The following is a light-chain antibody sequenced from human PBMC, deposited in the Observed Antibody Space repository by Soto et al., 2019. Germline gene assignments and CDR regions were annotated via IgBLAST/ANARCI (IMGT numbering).Light chain of an antibody. V-gene: IGKV3-20*01. CDR2: GAS. CDR1: QSVRSTS. Sequence: VFTQSPGTLSFSPGERATLSCRASQSVRSTSLAWYQQKPGQAPRLLIYGASSRATGIPDRFSGGGSGTDFTLTISRLEPEDFAVYYCQLNGSSPPITLGQGTRLEIK. J-gene: IGKJ5*01. CDR3: QLNGSSPPIT.